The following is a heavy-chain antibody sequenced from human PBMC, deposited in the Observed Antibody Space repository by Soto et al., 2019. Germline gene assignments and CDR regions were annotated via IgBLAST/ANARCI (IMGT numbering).Heavy chain of an antibody. J-gene: IGHJ6*02. D-gene: IGHD6-19*01. CDR1: GGTFSSYA. Sequence: ASVKVSCKASGGTFSSYAISWVRQAPGQGLEWMGGIIPIFGTANYAQKFQGRVTITADESTSTAYMELSSLRSEDTAVYYCARVRSSGWYYYYSMDVWGQGTTVTVSS. V-gene: IGHV1-69*13. CDR3: ARVRSSGWYYYYSMDV. CDR2: IIPIFGTA.